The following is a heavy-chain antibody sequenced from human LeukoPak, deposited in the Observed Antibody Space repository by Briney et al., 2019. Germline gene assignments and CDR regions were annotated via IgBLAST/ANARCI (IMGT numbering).Heavy chain of an antibody. CDR1: GYTFTSYG. V-gene: IGHV1-18*01. Sequence: GASVTVSCKASGYTFTSYGISWVRQAPGQGLEWMGWISAYNGNTNYAQKLQGRVTMTTDTSTSTAYMELRSLRSDDTAVYYCARVRRHGYNLRDAFDIWGQGTMVTVSS. J-gene: IGHJ3*02. CDR2: ISAYNGNT. CDR3: ARVRRHGYNLRDAFDI. D-gene: IGHD5-24*01.